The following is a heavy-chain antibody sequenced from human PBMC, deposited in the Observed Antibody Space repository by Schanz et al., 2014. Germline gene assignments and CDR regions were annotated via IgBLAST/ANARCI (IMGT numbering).Heavy chain of an antibody. Sequence: QVQLVESGGGVVQPGRSLRLSCAASGFTFSKYGVHWVRQAPGKGLEWVAVIWYNGSNKYYADSVRGRFTISRDNSKSMLFLEMSSLRVEDTAVYYCVREENYPSFLGYYYYMDVWGKGTSVTVSS. J-gene: IGHJ6*03. CDR1: GFTFSKYG. D-gene: IGHD3-10*01. CDR3: VREENYPSFLGYYYYMDV. V-gene: IGHV3-33*01. CDR2: IWYNGSNK.